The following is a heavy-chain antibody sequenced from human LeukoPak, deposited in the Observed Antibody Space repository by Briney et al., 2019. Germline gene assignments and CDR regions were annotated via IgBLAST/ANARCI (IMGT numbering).Heavy chain of an antibody. CDR1: GFTFTSDG. Sequence: GRSLRLSCAASGFTFTSDGMHWVRQAPGKGLEWVAVIWYGGSNKYYADSVKGRFTISRDNSKNTLYLQMNSLRAEDTAVYYCAKGSRSGAFDIWGQGTMVTVSS. V-gene: IGHV3-30*18. J-gene: IGHJ3*02. CDR3: AKGSRSGAFDI. D-gene: IGHD3-10*01. CDR2: IWYGGSNK.